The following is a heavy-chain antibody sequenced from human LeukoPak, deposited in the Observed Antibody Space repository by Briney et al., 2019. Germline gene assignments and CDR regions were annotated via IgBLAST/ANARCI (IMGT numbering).Heavy chain of an antibody. Sequence: ASVKVSCKASGYTFTGYYMHWVRQAPGQGLEWMGWINPNSGGTNYAQKFQGRVTMTRDTSISTAYMELSRLRSDDTAVYYCARANTNENLDAFDIWGQGTMVTVSS. CDR1: GYTFTGYY. CDR3: ARANTNENLDAFDI. V-gene: IGHV1-2*02. CDR2: INPNSGGT. J-gene: IGHJ3*02. D-gene: IGHD1-1*01.